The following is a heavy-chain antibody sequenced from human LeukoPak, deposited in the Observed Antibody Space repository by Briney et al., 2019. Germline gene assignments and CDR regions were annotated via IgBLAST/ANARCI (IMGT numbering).Heavy chain of an antibody. CDR1: GFTFSSYG. CDR2: IWYDGSNK. V-gene: IGHV3-33*01. D-gene: IGHD6-6*01. CDR3: AREDSSLSLNY. J-gene: IGHJ4*02. Sequence: PGMSLRLPCAASGFTFSSYGMHWVRQAPGKGLEWVAVIWYDGSNKYYADSVKGRFTISRDNSKNTLYLQMNSLRAEDTAVYYCAREDSSLSLNYWGQGTLVTVSS.